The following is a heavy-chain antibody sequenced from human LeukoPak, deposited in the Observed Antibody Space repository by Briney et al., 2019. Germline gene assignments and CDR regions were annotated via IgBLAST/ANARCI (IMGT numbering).Heavy chain of an antibody. CDR2: INHSGST. CDR3: AREDYGDYGLDY. D-gene: IGHD4-17*01. J-gene: IGHJ4*02. Sequence: SETLSLTCAVYGGSFSGYYWSWIRQPPGEGLEWIGEINHSGSTNYNPSLKSRVTISVDTSKNQFSLKLSSVTAADTAVYYCAREDYGDYGLDYWGQGTLVTVSS. V-gene: IGHV4-34*01. CDR1: GGSFSGYY.